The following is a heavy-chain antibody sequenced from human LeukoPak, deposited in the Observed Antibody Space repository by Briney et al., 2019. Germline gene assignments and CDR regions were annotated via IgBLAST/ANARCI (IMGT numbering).Heavy chain of an antibody. D-gene: IGHD3-10*01. V-gene: IGHV3-30*01. Sequence: PGKSLRLYCAASGFTFSNYAMHWVRQAPGKGLEWVSLISSGGTYEYYADSVKGRFTISRDNSKNTLYLQLNSLRAEDTAVYYCARDSTYYYDSGSSGPHYFDNWGQGTLVTVSS. CDR2: ISSGGTYE. J-gene: IGHJ4*02. CDR3: ARDSTYYYDSGSSGPHYFDN. CDR1: GFTFSNYA.